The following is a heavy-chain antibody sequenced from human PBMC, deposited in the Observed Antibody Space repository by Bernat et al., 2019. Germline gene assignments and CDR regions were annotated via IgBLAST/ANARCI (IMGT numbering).Heavy chain of an antibody. CDR1: GFTFSNAW. D-gene: IGHD3-10*01. V-gene: IGHV3-15*01. J-gene: IGHJ4*02. Sequence: EVQLVESGGGLVKPGGSLRLSCAASGFTFSNAWMSWVRQAPGKGREWVGRIKSKTDGGTTDYAAPVKGRFTISRDDPKNTLYLQMNSLKTEDTAVYYCTTERSRESVPLLWFGDGLFDYWGQGTLVTVSS. CDR3: TTERSRESVPLLWFGDGLFDY. CDR2: IKSKTDGGTT.